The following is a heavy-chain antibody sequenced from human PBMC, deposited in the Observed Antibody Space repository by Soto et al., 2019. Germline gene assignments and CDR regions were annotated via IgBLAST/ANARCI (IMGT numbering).Heavy chain of an antibody. D-gene: IGHD1-1*01. Sequence: GGSLRLSCAASGFTFSSYGMHWVRQAPGKGLEWVAVIWYDESNKYYADSVKGRFTISRDNSKNTLYLQMNSLRAEDTAVYYCARGAFVNWNDGSAFDIWGQGTMVTVSS. CDR1: GFTFSSYG. V-gene: IGHV3-33*01. J-gene: IGHJ3*02. CDR2: IWYDESNK. CDR3: ARGAFVNWNDGSAFDI.